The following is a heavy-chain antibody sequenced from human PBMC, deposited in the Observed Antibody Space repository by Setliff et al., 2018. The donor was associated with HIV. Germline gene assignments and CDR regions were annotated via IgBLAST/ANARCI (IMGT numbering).Heavy chain of an antibody. J-gene: IGHJ4*02. V-gene: IGHV4-61*02. CDR1: GGSISSGSYY. CDR3: ARQGYYYRGDFYHNEGSDY. D-gene: IGHD3-22*01. Sequence: SETLSLTCTVSGGSISSGSYYWNWMRQPAGKRLEWIGRVYTSGSTNYNSSLKSRVTISVDTSKSQFSLSLTSVTAADTAFYYCARQGYYYRGDFYHNEGSDYWGQGTLVTVSS. CDR2: VYTSGST.